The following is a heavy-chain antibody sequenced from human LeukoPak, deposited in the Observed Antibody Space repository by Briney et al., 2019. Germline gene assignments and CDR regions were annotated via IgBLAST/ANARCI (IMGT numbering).Heavy chain of an antibody. J-gene: IGHJ4*02. CDR3: AKRPDQIGY. V-gene: IGHV3-23*01. CDR1: GFSFSIYA. CDR2: ISDNGDST. Sequence: GGSLRLSCAASGFSFSIYAMGWVRRAPGRGLERVSSISDNGDSTYYADSVKGRFTISRDNSKNTLYLQMNSLRAEDTAVYHCAKRPDQIGYWGQGTLVTVSS.